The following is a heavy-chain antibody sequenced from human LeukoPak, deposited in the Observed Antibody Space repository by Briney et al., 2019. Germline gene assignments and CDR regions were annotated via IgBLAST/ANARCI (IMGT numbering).Heavy chain of an antibody. CDR1: GYTFTSYY. CDR3: ARRRDGYSYFDY. J-gene: IGHJ4*02. CDR2: INPSGGST. V-gene: IGHV1-46*01. D-gene: IGHD5-24*01. Sequence: ASVKDSCKASGYTFTSYYIHWVRQAPGQGLKWMGVINPSGGSTSNAQKSQGRVTTTRATYTSTVYMELSSLRSEDTAVYYCARRRDGYSYFDYWGQGTLVTVSS.